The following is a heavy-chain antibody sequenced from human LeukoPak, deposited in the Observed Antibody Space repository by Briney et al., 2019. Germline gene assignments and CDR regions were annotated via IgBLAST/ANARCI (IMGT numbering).Heavy chain of an antibody. CDR1: GFTVSSNY. CDR3: ARVVAARRGNYFDY. Sequence: PGGSLRLSCAASGFTVSSNYMSWVRQAPGKGLEWVSVIYSGGSTYYADSVKGRFTISRDNSKNTLYLQMNSLRAEDTAVYYCARVVAARRGNYFDYWGQGTLVTVSS. CDR2: IYSGGST. V-gene: IGHV3-53*01. J-gene: IGHJ4*02. D-gene: IGHD6-6*01.